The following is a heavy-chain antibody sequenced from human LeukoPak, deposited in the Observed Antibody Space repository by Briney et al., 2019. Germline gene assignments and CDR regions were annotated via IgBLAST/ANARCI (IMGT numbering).Heavy chain of an antibody. Sequence: PGGSLRLSCAASGFTFSNYAMSWVRQAPGKGLEWVSGISSSGDTTYYADSVKGRFTISRDTPKNTLYLQMNSLRAEDTAVYYCARDLGYSVLRNFDYWGQGTLVTVSS. D-gene: IGHD3-3*01. CDR1: GFTFSNYA. CDR2: ISSSGDTT. CDR3: ARDLGYSVLRNFDY. V-gene: IGHV3-23*01. J-gene: IGHJ4*02.